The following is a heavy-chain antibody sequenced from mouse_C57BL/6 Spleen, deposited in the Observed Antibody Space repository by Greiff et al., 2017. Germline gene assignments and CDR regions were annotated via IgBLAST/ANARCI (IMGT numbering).Heavy chain of an antibody. J-gene: IGHJ2*01. CDR3: TRDTYYGSSEYYFDY. D-gene: IGHD1-1*01. Sequence: QVHVKQSGAELVRPGASVTLSCKASGYTFTDYEMHWVKQTPVHGLEWIGAIDPETGGTAYNQKFKGKAILTADKSSSTAYMELRSLTSEDSAVYYCTRDTYYGSSEYYFDYWGQGTTLTVSS. CDR1: GYTFTDYE. V-gene: IGHV1-15*01. CDR2: IDPETGGT.